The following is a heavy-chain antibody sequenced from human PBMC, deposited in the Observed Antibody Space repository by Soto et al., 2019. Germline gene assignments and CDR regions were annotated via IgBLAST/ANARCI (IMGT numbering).Heavy chain of an antibody. CDR1: GYTFTGYY. V-gene: IGHV1-2*04. CDR2: INPNSGGT. J-gene: IGHJ6*03. CDR3: ARSSGPYYYYYMDV. Sequence: ASVKVSCKASGYTFTGYYMHWVRQAPGQGLEWMGWINPNSGGTNYAQKFQGWVTMTRDTSISTAYMELSRLRSDDTAVYYCARSSGPYYYYYMDVWAKGPRSPSP.